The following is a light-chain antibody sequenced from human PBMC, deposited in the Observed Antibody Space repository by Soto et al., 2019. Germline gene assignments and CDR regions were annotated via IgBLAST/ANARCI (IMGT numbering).Light chain of an antibody. V-gene: IGLV1-40*01. CDR2: TNN. Sequence: QSVLTQPPSVSGAPGQRVTISCTGSNSNIGAGYDVHWYLQLPGTAPKLLVYTNNNRPSGVPDRFSGSKSGTSASLAITGLQAEDEADYYCQSYDSRLSAYVFGIGTKVTV. CDR3: QSYDSRLSAYV. CDR1: NSNIGAGYD. J-gene: IGLJ1*01.